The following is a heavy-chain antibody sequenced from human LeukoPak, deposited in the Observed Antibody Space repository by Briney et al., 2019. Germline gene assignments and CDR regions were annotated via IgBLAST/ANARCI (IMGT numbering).Heavy chain of an antibody. V-gene: IGHV4-38-2*02. J-gene: IGHJ3*02. Sequence: PSETLSLTCTVSGYSISSGYYWGWIRQPPGKGLGWIGSIYHSGSTHYNPSLKSRVTISVDTSKNQFSLKLSSVTAADTAVYYCARGYYDYVWGSYRNAFDIWGQGTMVTVSS. CDR2: IYHSGST. CDR3: ARGYYDYVWGSYRNAFDI. CDR1: GYSISSGYY. D-gene: IGHD3-16*02.